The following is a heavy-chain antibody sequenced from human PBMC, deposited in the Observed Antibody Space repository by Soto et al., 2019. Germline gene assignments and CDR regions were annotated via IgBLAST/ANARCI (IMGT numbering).Heavy chain of an antibody. CDR1: GFTFSSYG. D-gene: IGHD2-2*01. Sequence: QVQLVESGGGVVQPGSSLRLSCAASGFTFSSYGMHWVRQAPGKGLEWVAVISYDGSNKYYADSVKGRFTISRDNSKNTLYLQMNSLRAEDTAVYYCAKDNCISTSCYRLYNWFDPWGQGTLVTVSS. CDR2: ISYDGSNK. J-gene: IGHJ5*02. V-gene: IGHV3-30*18. CDR3: AKDNCISTSCYRLYNWFDP.